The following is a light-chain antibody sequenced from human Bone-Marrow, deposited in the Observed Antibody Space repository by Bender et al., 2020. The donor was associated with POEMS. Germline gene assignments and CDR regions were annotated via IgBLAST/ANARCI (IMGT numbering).Light chain of an antibody. V-gene: IGLV2-14*02. J-gene: IGLJ2*01. CDR3: SSYAGSNNYVV. CDR2: EVN. Sequence: QSALTQPASVSGSPGQSITISCTGTSSDVGSYNLVSWYQLHPGKAPKLMIYEVNKRPSGISNRFSGSKSGNTASLTISGLQAEDEADYYCSSYAGSNNYVVFGGGTKLTVL. CDR1: SSDVGSYNL.